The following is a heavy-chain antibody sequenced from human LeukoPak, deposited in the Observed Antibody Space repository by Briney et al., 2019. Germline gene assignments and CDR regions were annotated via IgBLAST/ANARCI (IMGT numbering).Heavy chain of an antibody. CDR3: AREHSSVSSESKGYDL. CDR2: ISFSHHT. V-gene: IGHV3-11*06. J-gene: IGHJ5*02. Sequence: PGGSLRLSCAASGFTFSDHYMSWLRQAPGKGLEWISYISFSHHTNYADSVKGRFTISRDDARNSLSLQMNSLRAEDTAVYYCAREHSSVSSESKGYDLWGQGTLVTVSS. CDR1: GFTFSDHY. D-gene: IGHD6-19*01.